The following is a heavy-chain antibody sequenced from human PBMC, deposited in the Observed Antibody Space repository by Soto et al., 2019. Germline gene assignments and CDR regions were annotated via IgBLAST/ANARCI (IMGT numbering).Heavy chain of an antibody. J-gene: IGHJ6*03. CDR2: IYYSGST. Sequence: SETLSLTCTVSGGSISSYYWSWIRRPPGKGLEWIGYIYYSGSTNYNPSLKSRVTISVDTSKNQFSLKLSSVTAADTAVYYCARRAKVTAAMPVWYYYYYMDVWGKGTTVTVSS. CDR1: GGSISSYY. D-gene: IGHD2-2*01. V-gene: IGHV4-59*08. CDR3: ARRAKVTAAMPVWYYYYYMDV.